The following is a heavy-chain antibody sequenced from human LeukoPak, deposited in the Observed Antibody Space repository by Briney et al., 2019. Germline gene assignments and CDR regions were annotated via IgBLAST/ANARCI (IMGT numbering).Heavy chain of an antibody. CDR1: GGSISSGSYY. CDR2: IYSSGST. D-gene: IGHD3-10*01. CDR3: ARGVWFGDDY. V-gene: IGHV4-61*02. Sequence: PSETLSLTCTVSGGSISSGSYYWSWLRQPAGKGLEWIGRIYSSGSTNYNPSLKSRVTISVDTSKNQFSLKLSSVTAADTAVYYCARGVWFGDDYWGQGTLVTVSS. J-gene: IGHJ4*02.